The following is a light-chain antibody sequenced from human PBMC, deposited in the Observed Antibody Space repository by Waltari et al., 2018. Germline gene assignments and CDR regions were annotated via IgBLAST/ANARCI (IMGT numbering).Light chain of an antibody. Sequence: DIVMTQSPDSLAVSLGERATINCKSSQSVLYSSNNKNYLAWYQQKPGQPPKLLIYGASTRESGVPDRFSGSGSGTDFTLTISSLQAEDVAVYYCQQCYSTPWTFGQGTKVEIK. V-gene: IGKV4-1*01. CDR2: GAS. CDR1: QSVLYSSNNKNY. CDR3: QQCYSTPWT. J-gene: IGKJ1*01.